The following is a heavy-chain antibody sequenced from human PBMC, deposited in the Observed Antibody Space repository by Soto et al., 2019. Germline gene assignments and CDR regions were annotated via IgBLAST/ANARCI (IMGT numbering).Heavy chain of an antibody. CDR2: ISSSSSYI. CDR1: GFTFSNYS. V-gene: IGHV3-21*01. CDR3: ARDQPGYSYGYGLGY. Sequence: EVQLVESGGGLVKPGGSLRLSCAASGFTFSNYSMNWVRQAPGKGLEWVSSISSSSSYIYYADSVKGRFTISRDNAKNSLYLQMNSLRAEDTAVYYCARDQPGYSYGYGLGYWGQGTRVTVSS. D-gene: IGHD5-18*01. J-gene: IGHJ4*02.